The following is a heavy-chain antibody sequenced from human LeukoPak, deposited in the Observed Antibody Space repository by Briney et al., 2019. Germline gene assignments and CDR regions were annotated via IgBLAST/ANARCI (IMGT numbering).Heavy chain of an antibody. D-gene: IGHD3-9*01. J-gene: IGHJ3*02. CDR3: AREDYDILTGYYYGEDAFDI. V-gene: IGHV4-4*07. CDR1: GGSISSYY. CDR2: IYTSGST. Sequence: SETLSLTCTVSGGSISSYYWSWIRQPAGKGLGWIGRIYTSGSTNYNPSLKSRVTMSVDTSKNQFSLKLSSVTAADTAVYYCAREDYDILTGYYYGEDAFDIWGQGTMVTVSS.